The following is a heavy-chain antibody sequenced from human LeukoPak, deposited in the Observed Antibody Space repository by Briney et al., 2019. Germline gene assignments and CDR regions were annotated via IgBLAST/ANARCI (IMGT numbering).Heavy chain of an antibody. V-gene: IGHV3-7*01. D-gene: IGHD5-18*01. CDR3: ARVSKTFSYGYLNDY. CDR1: GFTFISYW. CDR2: IKQDGSEK. Sequence: RSGGSLRLSCAASGFTFISYWMSWVCQAPGKGLEWVANIKQDGSEKYYVDSVKGRFTISRDNAKNSLYLQMNSLRAEDTAVYYCARVSKTFSYGYLNDYWGQGTLVTVSS. J-gene: IGHJ4*02.